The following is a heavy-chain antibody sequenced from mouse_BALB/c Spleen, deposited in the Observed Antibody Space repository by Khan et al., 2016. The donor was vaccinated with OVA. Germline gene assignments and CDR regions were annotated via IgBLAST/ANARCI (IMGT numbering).Heavy chain of an antibody. CDR1: GYSITSDYA. V-gene: IGHV3-2*02. CDR2: ISSTGST. J-gene: IGHJ4*01. Sequence: EVQLQQSGPGLVKPSQSLSLTCTVTGYSITSDYAWNWIRQFPGNKLEWMGYISSTGSTSYNPSLKSRISITRDTSKNQFFLQLKSVTTEDPATYYCARSLYSSYGYALDFWGRGTSVTVSS. D-gene: IGHD2-12*01. CDR3: ARSLYSSYGYALDF.